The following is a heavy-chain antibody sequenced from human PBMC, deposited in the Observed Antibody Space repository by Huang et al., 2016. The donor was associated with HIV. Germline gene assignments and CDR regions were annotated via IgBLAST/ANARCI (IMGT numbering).Heavy chain of an antibody. J-gene: IGHJ4*02. CDR1: GFSLSTSGLG. CDR2: IYWDDDK. Sequence: QITLKESGPAVVKPTQTLSLTCTFSGFSLSTSGLGVGWIRQPPGKALDRLVLIYWDDDKRYKSSLMSRLTITKDTYKNQVVLTMSNLDPVDTGTYYCAHIHSSLDYFDYWGQGTLVTVSS. V-gene: IGHV2-5*02. CDR3: AHIHSSLDYFDY.